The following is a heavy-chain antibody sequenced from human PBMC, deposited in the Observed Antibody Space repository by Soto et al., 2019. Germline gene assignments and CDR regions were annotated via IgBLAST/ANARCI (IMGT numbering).Heavy chain of an antibody. CDR2: ITGGADST. J-gene: IGHJ2*01. D-gene: IGHD6-13*01. CDR3: AKEDSRSWAVVSWYFDL. CDR1: GFTFRSYA. Sequence: GGSLRLSWEAFGFTFRSYAMNWVRQAPGKGLEWVSSITGGADSTYYADSVKGRFTISRDNSKNTLYLQMNSLRAEDTAVYYCAKEDSRSWAVVSWYFDLWGSGTLVPVSS. V-gene: IGHV3-23*01.